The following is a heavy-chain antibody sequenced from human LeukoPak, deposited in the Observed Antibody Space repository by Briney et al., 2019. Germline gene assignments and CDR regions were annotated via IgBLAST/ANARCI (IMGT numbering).Heavy chain of an antibody. Sequence: PGGSLRLSCAASGFTFSSYAMSWVRQAPGKGLEWVSGISGSGGSTYYADSVKGRFTISRDKSKNTLYLQMNSLRAEDTAIYYCAKHYDFWSGSSRPSYFDYWGQGTLVTVSS. CDR2: ISGSGGST. CDR3: AKHYDFWSGSSRPSYFDY. J-gene: IGHJ4*02. CDR1: GFTFSSYA. D-gene: IGHD3-3*01. V-gene: IGHV3-23*01.